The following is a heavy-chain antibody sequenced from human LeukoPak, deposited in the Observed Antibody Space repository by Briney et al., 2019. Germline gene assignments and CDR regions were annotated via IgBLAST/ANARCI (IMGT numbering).Heavy chain of an antibody. Sequence: SVKVSCMVSGYTLTELSMHWVRQAPGKGLEWMGGVDPEYGETIYAQKFQGRVTMTEDTSTDTAYMELSSLRSEDTAVYFCATVAGILGYFDYWGQGTLVTVSS. CDR1: GYTLTELS. D-gene: IGHD6-19*01. CDR2: VDPEYGET. J-gene: IGHJ4*02. V-gene: IGHV1-24*01. CDR3: ATVAGILGYFDY.